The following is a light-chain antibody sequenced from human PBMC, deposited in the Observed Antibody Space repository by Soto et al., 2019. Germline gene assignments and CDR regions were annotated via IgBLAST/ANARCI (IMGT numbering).Light chain of an antibody. J-gene: IGLJ3*02. V-gene: IGLV3-21*02. CDR2: HDS. CDR1: NIGSES. CDR3: QVWDSYSDHVV. Sequence: SYELTQPPSVSVAPGQTARITCGESNIGSESVHWYQQKPGQAPVLVVSHDSDRPSGIPERFSGSNSGNTATLTISRVDAGDEADYFCQVWDSYSDHVVFGGGTKLTVL.